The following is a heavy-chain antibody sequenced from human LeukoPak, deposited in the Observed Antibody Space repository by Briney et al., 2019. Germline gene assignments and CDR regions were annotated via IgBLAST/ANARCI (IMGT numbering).Heavy chain of an antibody. CDR1: GFNLSGSA. J-gene: IGHJ4*02. V-gene: IGHV3-73*01. D-gene: IGHD3-22*01. CDR3: TAPWYDSSGSERALSDY. CDR2: IRSKANSYAT. Sequence: GGSLRLSCAASGFNLSGSAMHWVRQASGKGLEWVGRIRSKANSYATAYTASVKGRFTISRDDSKNTAYLQMNSLKTEDTAVYCCTAPWYDSSGSERALSDYWGQGTLVTVSS.